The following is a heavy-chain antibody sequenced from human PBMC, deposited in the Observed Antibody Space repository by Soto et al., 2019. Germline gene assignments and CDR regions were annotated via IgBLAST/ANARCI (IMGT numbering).Heavy chain of an antibody. V-gene: IGHV3-33*01. CDR1: GFSFSLYG. CDR2: IWYDESKK. Sequence: LRLSCAASGFSFSLYGMQWVRQAPGKGLEWVAVIWYDESKKFYADSVQGRFTISRDNSKSALFLQMNSLRVEDTAVYYCARSPYTTGYHYGMDVWGQGTTVTVSS. J-gene: IGHJ6*02. CDR3: ARSPYTTGYHYGMDV. D-gene: IGHD1-1*01.